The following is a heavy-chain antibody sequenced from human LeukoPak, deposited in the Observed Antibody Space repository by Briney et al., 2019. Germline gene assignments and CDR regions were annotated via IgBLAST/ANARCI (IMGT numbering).Heavy chain of an antibody. J-gene: IGHJ4*02. CDR2: IIPIFGTA. D-gene: IGHD5-18*01. Sequence: ASVKVSCKASGYTFTSYAISWVRQAPGQGLEWMGGIIPIFGTANYAQKFQGRVTITADESTSTAYMELSSLRSEDTAVYYCAREIGPRQLHLWGSAFDYWGQGTLVTVSS. CDR1: GYTFTSYA. V-gene: IGHV1-69*13. CDR3: AREIGPRQLHLWGSAFDY.